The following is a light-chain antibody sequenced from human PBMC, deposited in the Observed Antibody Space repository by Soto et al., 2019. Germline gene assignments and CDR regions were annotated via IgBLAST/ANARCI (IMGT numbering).Light chain of an antibody. CDR2: GAS. CDR1: QSISSSY. Sequence: EIVLTQSPGTLSLSPGERATLSCRASQSISSSYLAWYQQKPGQAPRLLIYGASSRATGIPDRISGSGSGTDFTLTISRLEPEDFAVYYCQQYGSSPITFGQGTRPEMK. CDR3: QQYGSSPIT. V-gene: IGKV3-20*01. J-gene: IGKJ5*01.